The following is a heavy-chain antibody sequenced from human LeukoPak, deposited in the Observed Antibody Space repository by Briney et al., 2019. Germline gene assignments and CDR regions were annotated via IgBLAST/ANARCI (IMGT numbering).Heavy chain of an antibody. CDR3: TRAPGNWKYASDH. CDR2: ISTTNIV. CDR1: GFAFSTYE. J-gene: IGHJ4*02. Sequence: SGGSLRLSCVASGFAFSTYEMTWVRQTPGQGLEWISYISTTNIVHYADSVKGRFTISRDNAKYSLFLQMNGLRAEDTAVYYCTRAPGNWKYASDHRGQGTLVTVSS. V-gene: IGHV3-48*03. D-gene: IGHD1-7*01.